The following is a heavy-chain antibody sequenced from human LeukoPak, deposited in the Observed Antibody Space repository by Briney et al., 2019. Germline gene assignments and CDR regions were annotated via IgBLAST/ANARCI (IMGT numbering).Heavy chain of an antibody. Sequence: PGGSLRLSCAASGFTFSSYSMTWVRQAPGKGLEWVSSISSSSSYRYYADSVKGRFTISRDNAKNSLYLQMNSLRAEDTAVYYCASGYCSGGSCYTHPIYWGQGTLVAVSS. CDR2: ISSSSSYR. J-gene: IGHJ4*02. CDR3: ASGYCSGGSCYTHPIY. D-gene: IGHD2-15*01. CDR1: GFTFSSYS. V-gene: IGHV3-21*01.